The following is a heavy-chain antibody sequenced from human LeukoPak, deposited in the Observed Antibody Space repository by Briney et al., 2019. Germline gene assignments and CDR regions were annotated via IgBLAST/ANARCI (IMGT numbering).Heavy chain of an antibody. D-gene: IGHD3-10*02. CDR3: AELGITMIGGV. CDR2: ISSSGSTI. Sequence: PGGALRLACAAYGFPFSSYEGTWGRQAPGRGLEWVSYISSSGSTIYYAEAVRGRFTISTDNAKTSLYLQMNSLRAEDTAVYYCAELGITMIGGVCGKGTTVTISS. V-gene: IGHV3-48*03. J-gene: IGHJ6*01. CDR1: GFPFSSYE.